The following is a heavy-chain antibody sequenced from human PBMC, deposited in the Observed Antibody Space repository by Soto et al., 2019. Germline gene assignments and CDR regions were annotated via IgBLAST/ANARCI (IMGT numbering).Heavy chain of an antibody. D-gene: IGHD6-6*01. CDR3: AGGIAARPLGY. J-gene: IGHJ4*02. CDR1: GGSISSGGYS. Sequence: QLQLQESGSGLVKPSQTLSLTCAVSGGSISSGGYSWSWIRQPPGKGLEWIVYIYQSGSTYYNPSLKSRVTISVDRSKNQSSLKLSSVTAADTAVYYCAGGIAARPLGYWGQGTLVTVSS. CDR2: IYQSGST. V-gene: IGHV4-30-2*01.